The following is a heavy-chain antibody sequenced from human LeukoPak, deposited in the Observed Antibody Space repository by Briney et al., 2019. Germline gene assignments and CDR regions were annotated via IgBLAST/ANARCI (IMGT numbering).Heavy chain of an antibody. CDR3: AKAEVTTTSYYFDY. D-gene: IGHD4-17*01. CDR2: ISGSGGST. J-gene: IGHJ4*02. V-gene: IGHV3-23*01. Sequence: PGGSLRLSCAASGFTFSTYSMNWVRQAPGKGLEWVSAISGSGGSTYYADSVKGRFTISRDNSKNTLYLQMNSLRAEDTAVYYCAKAEVTTTSYYFDYWGQGTLVTVSS. CDR1: GFTFSTYS.